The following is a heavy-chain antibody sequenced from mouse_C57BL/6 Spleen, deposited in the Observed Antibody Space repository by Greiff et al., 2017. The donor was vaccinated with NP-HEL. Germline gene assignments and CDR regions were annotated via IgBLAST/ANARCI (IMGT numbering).Heavy chain of an antibody. Sequence: VQLQESGPGLVQPSQSLSITCTVSGFSLTSYGVHWVRQSPGKGLEWLGVIWSGGSTDYNAAFISRLSISKDNAKSQVFSKMNSLQADDTAIYYCAREATGNGSIPWYFDVWGTGTTVTVSS. J-gene: IGHJ1*03. D-gene: IGHD1-1*01. V-gene: IGHV2-2*01. CDR3: AREATGNGSIPWYFDV. CDR1: GFSLTSYG. CDR2: IWSGGST.